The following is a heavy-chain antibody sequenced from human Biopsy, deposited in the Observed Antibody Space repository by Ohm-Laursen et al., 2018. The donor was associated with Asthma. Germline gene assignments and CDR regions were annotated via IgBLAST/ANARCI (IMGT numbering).Heavy chain of an antibody. Sequence: RSLRLSCAASGFKFDEYTMHWVRQAPGKGLEWVSGISWNRATIGYADSVEGRFTISRDNAKNSVFLHMDSLRPEDTAFYYCAKVRSDWVITESFDYWGQGVLVTVSS. D-gene: IGHD3-22*01. J-gene: IGHJ4*02. V-gene: IGHV3-9*01. CDR1: GFKFDEYT. CDR3: AKVRSDWVITESFDY. CDR2: ISWNRATI.